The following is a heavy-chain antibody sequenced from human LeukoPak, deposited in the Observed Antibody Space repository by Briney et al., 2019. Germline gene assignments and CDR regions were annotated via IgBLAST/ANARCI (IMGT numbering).Heavy chain of an antibody. Sequence: SETLSLICTVSGGSISSYYWSWIRQPPGKGLEWIGYIYHSGSTYYNPSLKSRVTISVDRSKNQFSLKLSSVTAADTAVYYCARVLSLITIFGVVTPEGFDPWGQGTLVTVSS. J-gene: IGHJ5*02. CDR2: IYHSGST. CDR1: GGSISSYY. D-gene: IGHD3-3*01. CDR3: ARVLSLITIFGVVTPEGFDP. V-gene: IGHV4-59*12.